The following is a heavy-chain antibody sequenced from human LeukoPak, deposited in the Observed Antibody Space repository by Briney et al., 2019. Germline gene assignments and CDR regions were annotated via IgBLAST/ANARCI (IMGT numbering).Heavy chain of an antibody. V-gene: IGHV4-34*01. CDR2: INHSGST. D-gene: IGHD6-13*01. Sequence: ETLSLTCAVYGGSFSGYYWSWIRQPPGKGLEWIGEINHSGSTNYNPSLKSRVTISVDTSKNQFPLKLSSVTAADTAVYYCSIAAAADYWGQGTLVTVSS. CDR3: SIAAAADY. J-gene: IGHJ4*02. CDR1: GGSFSGYY.